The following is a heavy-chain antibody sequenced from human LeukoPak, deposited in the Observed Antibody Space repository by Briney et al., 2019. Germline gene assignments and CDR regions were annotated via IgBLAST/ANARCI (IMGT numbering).Heavy chain of an antibody. Sequence: RPSETLSLTCTVSGGSINTYFWTWIGQPPGKGLEWIGYINYSGSTNSNPSLKSRLAMSVDTSKNQFSVKLTSVTAADTAVYYCARQHSPGYFDYWGQGTLVTVSS. CDR1: GGSINTYF. CDR2: INYSGST. CDR3: ARQHSPGYFDY. V-gene: IGHV4-59*08. D-gene: IGHD1-14*01. J-gene: IGHJ4*02.